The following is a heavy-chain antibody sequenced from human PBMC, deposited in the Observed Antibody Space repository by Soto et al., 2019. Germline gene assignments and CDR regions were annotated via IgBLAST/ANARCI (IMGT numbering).Heavy chain of an antibody. Sequence: PGGSLRLSCSTSGFTFIDYAMNWVRQAPGKGLEWVSAISGSGGSTYYADSVKGRFTISRDNSKNTLYLQMNSLRAEDTAVYYCAKALDRYFDWLSYGMDVWGQGTTVTVSS. D-gene: IGHD3-9*01. J-gene: IGHJ6*02. CDR2: ISGSGGST. V-gene: IGHV3-23*01. CDR3: AKALDRYFDWLSYGMDV. CDR1: GFTFIDYA.